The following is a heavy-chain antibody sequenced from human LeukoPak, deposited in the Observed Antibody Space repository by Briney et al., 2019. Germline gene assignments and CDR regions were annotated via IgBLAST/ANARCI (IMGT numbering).Heavy chain of an antibody. CDR2: ISSSSSSYI. J-gene: IGHJ4*02. Sequence: PGGSLRLSCAASGFTFSSYSMNWVRQAPGKGLEWVSSISSSSSSYIYYADSVKGRFTISRDNAKNSLYLQMNSLRAEDTAVYYCARDTHYYDSSGYYGNWGQGTLVTVSS. CDR1: GFTFSSYS. V-gene: IGHV3-21*01. D-gene: IGHD3-22*01. CDR3: ARDTHYYDSSGYYGN.